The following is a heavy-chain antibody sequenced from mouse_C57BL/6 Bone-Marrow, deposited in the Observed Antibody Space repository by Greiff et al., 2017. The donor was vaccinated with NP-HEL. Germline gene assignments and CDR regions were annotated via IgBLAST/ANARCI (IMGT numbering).Heavy chain of an antibody. V-gene: IGHV14-1*01. Sequence: EVQLQQSGAELVRPGASVKLSCTASGFNIKDYYMHWVKQRPEQGLEWIGRIDPEDGDTEYAPKFQGEATMTADTSSNTAYLQLSSLTSEDTAVYYCTTHLLPLYFDYWGQGTTLTVSS. J-gene: IGHJ2*01. CDR1: GFNIKDYY. CDR3: TTHLLPLYFDY. D-gene: IGHD1-1*01. CDR2: IDPEDGDT.